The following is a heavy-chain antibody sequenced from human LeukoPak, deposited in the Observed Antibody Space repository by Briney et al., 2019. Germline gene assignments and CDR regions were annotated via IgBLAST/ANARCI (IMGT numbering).Heavy chain of an antibody. J-gene: IGHJ4*02. CDR3: AKDLGGYDSSGYYWGDY. Sequence: QPGGSLRLSCAASGCTVSSNYMRWVRQAPGKGLEWVSVIYSGGSTHYADSVKGRFTISRDNSKNTLYLQMNNLRAEDTAVYYCAKDLGGYDSSGYYWGDYWGQGTLVTVSS. CDR1: GCTVSSNY. CDR2: IYSGGST. V-gene: IGHV3-53*01. D-gene: IGHD3-22*01.